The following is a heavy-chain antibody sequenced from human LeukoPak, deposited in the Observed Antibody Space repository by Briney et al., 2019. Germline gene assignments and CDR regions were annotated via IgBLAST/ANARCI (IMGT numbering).Heavy chain of an antibody. CDR2: INAGNGNT. D-gene: IGHD6-19*01. Sequence: ASVKVSCKASGYTFTSHAMNWVRQAPGQGLEWMGWINAGNGNTKYSQEFQGRVTITRDTSASTAYMELSSLRSEDMAVYYCARTLPYSSGWPFDYWGQGTLVTVSS. J-gene: IGHJ4*02. CDR1: GYTFTSHA. V-gene: IGHV1-3*03. CDR3: ARTLPYSSGWPFDY.